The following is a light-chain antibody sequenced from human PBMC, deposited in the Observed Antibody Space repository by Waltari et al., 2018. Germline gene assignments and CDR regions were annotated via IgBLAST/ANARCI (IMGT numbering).Light chain of an antibody. CDR1: ISDVGGHNY. CDR3: SSWISSSTLV. V-gene: IGLV2-14*03. Sequence: QSALTQPASVSGSPGQSITISCTGTISDVGGHNYVSWYQHHPGKAPKLMIYDVTNRPSGVSDRCSGSKSGNTASLTISGLQAEDEADYYCSSWISSSTLVFGGGTKLTVL. CDR2: DVT. J-gene: IGLJ2*01.